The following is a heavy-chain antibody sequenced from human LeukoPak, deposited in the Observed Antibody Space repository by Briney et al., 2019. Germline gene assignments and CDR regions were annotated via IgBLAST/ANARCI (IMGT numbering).Heavy chain of an antibody. CDR3: ARDCCGEWYFFDL. D-gene: IGHD3-10*01. J-gene: IGHJ4*02. Sequence: PGGSLRLSCAASGFPFNNRAMHWVRQAPGKELEWVAVISYDGTNKYYTDSVKGRFTVSRDNSKNTLYLQMNSLRAEDTAVYYCARDCCGEWYFFDLWGQGTLVTVSS. CDR2: ISYDGTNK. V-gene: IGHV3-30-3*01. CDR1: GFPFNNRA.